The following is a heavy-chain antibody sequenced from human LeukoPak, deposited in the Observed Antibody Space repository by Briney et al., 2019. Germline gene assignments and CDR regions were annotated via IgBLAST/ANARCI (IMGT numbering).Heavy chain of an antibody. V-gene: IGHV4-39*02. CDR1: GDSISRSTYY. CDR3: ARGSGTGTFSY. CDR2: VYYGRSP. J-gene: IGHJ4*02. Sequence: SETLSLTCTVSGDSISRSTYYWAWIRQPPGKGLEWIGSVYYGRSPYFNPSLESRATISVDTSKNHFSLKMSSVTAADTAVYYCARGSGTGTFSYWGQGTLVTVSS. D-gene: IGHD6-25*01.